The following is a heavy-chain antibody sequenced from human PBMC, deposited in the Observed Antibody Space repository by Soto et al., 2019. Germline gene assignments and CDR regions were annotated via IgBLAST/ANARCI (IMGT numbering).Heavy chain of an antibody. CDR2: INYRGSS. Sequence: QVQLQQWGAGLLKPSETLSLTCAVYGGSFTGYYWTWIRQTPGKGLEWIGEINYRGSSYYYPSLESRISMAVDTSKNQFSLKLRSVTAADTAVYFCVRGQPHRITIFEVVIRSYDYGMDVWAKGPRSPSP. CDR1: GGSFTGYY. J-gene: IGHJ6*02. V-gene: IGHV4-34*01. D-gene: IGHD3-3*02. CDR3: VRGQPHRITIFEVVIRSYDYGMDV.